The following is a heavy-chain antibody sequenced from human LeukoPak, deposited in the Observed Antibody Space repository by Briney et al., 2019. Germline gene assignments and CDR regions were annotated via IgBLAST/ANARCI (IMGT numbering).Heavy chain of an antibody. CDR1: GGSISSGGYS. J-gene: IGHJ4*01. D-gene: IGHD3-22*01. Sequence: SETLSLTCAVSGGSISSGGYSWSWIRQPPGKGLEWIGYIYHSGSTYYNPSLKSRVTISVDRSKNQFSLKLSSVTAADTAVYYCARAYYDSSGYPIGFDYWGHGTLVTVSS. CDR2: IYHSGST. V-gene: IGHV4-30-2*01. CDR3: ARAYYDSSGYPIGFDY.